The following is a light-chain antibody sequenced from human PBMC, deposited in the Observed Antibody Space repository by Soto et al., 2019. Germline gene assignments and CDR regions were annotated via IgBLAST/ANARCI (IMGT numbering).Light chain of an antibody. V-gene: IGKV1-39*01. CDR2: GAS. J-gene: IGKJ1*01. CDR1: QTIQNY. CDR3: QQSYHTPRT. Sequence: DIQMTQSPSSLSASVGDRVTISCRASQTIQNYLNWYQQKPGTAPKVLIYGASTLQTGIPSRFSGSGSGTDFTLTISGLQPEDVATYYCQQSYHTPRTFGQGTKVAIK.